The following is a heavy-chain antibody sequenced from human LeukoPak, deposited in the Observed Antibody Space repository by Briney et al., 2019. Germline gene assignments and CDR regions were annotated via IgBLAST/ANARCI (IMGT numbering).Heavy chain of an antibody. CDR3: AKDSTFDFDTFDI. CDR1: GFTFSSYA. D-gene: IGHD2/OR15-2a*01. Sequence: PGGSLRLSCAASGFTFSSYAMSWVRQAPGKGLEWVSAISGSGISTYYADSVKGRFTISRDSYKNTLYLQMNSLRAEDTAVYYCAKDSTFDFDTFDIWGQGTMITVSS. V-gene: IGHV3-23*01. CDR2: ISGSGIST. J-gene: IGHJ3*02.